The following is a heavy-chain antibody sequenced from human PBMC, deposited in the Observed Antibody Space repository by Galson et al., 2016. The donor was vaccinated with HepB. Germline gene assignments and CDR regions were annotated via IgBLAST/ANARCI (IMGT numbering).Heavy chain of an antibody. V-gene: IGHV3-7*01. CDR3: ARGREYSSLFYFDY. CDR2: IMLDGSEV. J-gene: IGHJ4*02. CDR1: GFTFSNYW. D-gene: IGHD6-6*01. Sequence: SLRLSCAASGFTFSNYWMSWVRQAPGKGLEWVANIMLDGSEVYYVGSVKGRFTISRGNARNFLYLQMNSLGAEDTAVYYCARGREYSSLFYFDYWGQGTLATVSS.